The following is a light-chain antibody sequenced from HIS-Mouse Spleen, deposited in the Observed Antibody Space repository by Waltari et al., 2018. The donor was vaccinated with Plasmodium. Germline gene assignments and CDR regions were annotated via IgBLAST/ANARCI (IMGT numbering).Light chain of an antibody. J-gene: IGLJ3*02. CDR2: EDS. V-gene: IGLV3-10*01. Sequence: SYELTQPPSVSVSPGQTASIICPGEALPNKYDHLYLQQSGQATVLVLYEDSKRPSGIPERFSGSSSGTMATLTISGAQVEDEADYYCYSTDSSGNHRVFGGGTKLTVL. CDR1: ALPNKY. CDR3: YSTDSSGNHRV.